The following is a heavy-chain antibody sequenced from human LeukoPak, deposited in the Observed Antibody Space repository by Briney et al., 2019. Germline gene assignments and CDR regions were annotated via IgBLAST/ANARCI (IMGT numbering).Heavy chain of an antibody. Sequence: PGGSLRLSCAASGFTFSSYAMHWVRQAPGKGLEWVSVIYSGYTTYYTDSVEGRFTISRDTSKNTLYLQMNSLRAEDTAVYYCSRVDIVVVAKAFDIWGQGTLVTVSS. CDR2: IYSGYTT. CDR1: GFTFSSYA. J-gene: IGHJ3*02. CDR3: SRVDIVVVAKAFDI. D-gene: IGHD2-21*01. V-gene: IGHV3-66*01.